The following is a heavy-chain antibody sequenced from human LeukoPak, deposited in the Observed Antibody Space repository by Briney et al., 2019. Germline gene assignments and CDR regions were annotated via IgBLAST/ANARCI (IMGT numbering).Heavy chain of an antibody. CDR2: VNHSGST. J-gene: IGHJ4*02. CDR3: ARGRSDYLRYYFDH. Sequence: SETLSLTCAVYGGPFSGYYWSWIRQPPRKGLEWIGEVNHSGSTNYNPSLKSRVTISVDTSKNRFSLKLSSVTAADTAVYYCARGRSDYLRYYFDHWGQGTLVTVSS. D-gene: IGHD3-22*01. CDR1: GGPFSGYY. V-gene: IGHV4-34*01.